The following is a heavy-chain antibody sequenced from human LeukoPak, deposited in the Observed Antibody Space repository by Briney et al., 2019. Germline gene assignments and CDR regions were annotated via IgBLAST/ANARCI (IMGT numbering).Heavy chain of an antibody. CDR1: GGSISSYY. D-gene: IGHD3-16*01. Sequence: TSETLSLTCTVSGGSISSYYWSWIRQPPWKGLEWIGYIYYSGSTNYNPSLESRVTMSIDKSKNQVSLQLTSVTAADTAVYYCARSGGWAAPLGYWGQGALVTVSS. V-gene: IGHV4-59*08. J-gene: IGHJ4*02. CDR2: IYYSGST. CDR3: ARSGGWAAPLGY.